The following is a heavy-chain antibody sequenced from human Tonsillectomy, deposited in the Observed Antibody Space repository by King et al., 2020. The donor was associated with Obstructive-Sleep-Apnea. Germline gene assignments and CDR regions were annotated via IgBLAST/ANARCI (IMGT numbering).Heavy chain of an antibody. Sequence: VQLQESGPGLVKPSQTLSLTCTVSGGSISSGGYYWSWIRQHPGKGLEWIGYIYYSGSTYYNPSLNCRVTISVDTSKNQFSLKLSSVTAADTAVYYCARFYDSSGYYLDYWGQGTLVTVSS. CDR2: IYYSGST. V-gene: IGHV4-31*03. CDR1: GGSISSGGYY. J-gene: IGHJ4*02. CDR3: ARFYDSSGYYLDY. D-gene: IGHD3-22*01.